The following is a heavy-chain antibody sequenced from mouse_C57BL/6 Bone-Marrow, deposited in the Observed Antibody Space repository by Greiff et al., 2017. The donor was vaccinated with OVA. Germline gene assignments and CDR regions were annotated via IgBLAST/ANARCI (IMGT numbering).Heavy chain of an antibody. V-gene: IGHV1-19*01. CDR2: INPYNGGT. D-gene: IGHD2-3*01. J-gene: IGHJ3*01. CDR1: GYTFTDYY. Sequence: EVQLQQSGPVLVKPGASVKMSCKASGYTFTDYYMNWVKQSHGKSLEWIGVINPYNGGTSYNQKFKGKATLTVDKSSSTAYMELNSLTSEDSAVYYCARSPSYDGYLAWFAYWGQGTLVTVSA. CDR3: ARSPSYDGYLAWFAY.